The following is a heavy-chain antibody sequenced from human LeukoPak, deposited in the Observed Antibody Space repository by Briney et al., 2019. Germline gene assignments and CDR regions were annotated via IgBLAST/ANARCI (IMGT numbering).Heavy chain of an antibody. CDR2: IYYSGST. J-gene: IGHJ4*02. V-gene: IGHV4-61*01. CDR3: ARISSSSTRRYFDY. CDR1: GGSVSSGSYY. Sequence: SETLSLTRTVSGGSVSSGSYYWSWIRQPPGKGLEWIGYIYYSGSTNYNPSLKSRVTISVDTSKNQFSLKLSSVTAADTATYYCARISSSSTRRYFDYWGQGTLVTVSS. D-gene: IGHD6-6*01.